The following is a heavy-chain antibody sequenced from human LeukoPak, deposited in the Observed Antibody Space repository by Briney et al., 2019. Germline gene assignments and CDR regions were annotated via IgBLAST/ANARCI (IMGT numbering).Heavy chain of an antibody. CDR1: GGSISSYY. V-gene: IGHV4-59*01. CDR3: AREPYDYYASTGDAFDI. CDR2: IYYSGST. D-gene: IGHD3-22*01. J-gene: IGHJ3*02. Sequence: SETLSLTCTVSGGSISSYYWSWIRQPPGKGLEWIGYIYYSGSTNYNPSLKSRVTISVDTSKNQFSLKLSSVTAADTAVYYCAREPYDYYASTGDAFDIWGQGTMVTVSS.